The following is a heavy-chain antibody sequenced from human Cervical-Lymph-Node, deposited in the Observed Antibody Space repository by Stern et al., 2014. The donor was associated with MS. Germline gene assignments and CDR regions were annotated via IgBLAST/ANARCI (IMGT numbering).Heavy chain of an antibody. Sequence: QVQLVQYGAEVTKPGSSVKVSCKASGGTFSSYAISWVRQAPGQGLEWMGGIIPIFGTANYAQKFQGRVTITADESTSTAYMELSSLRSEDAAVYYCSRGELKEGLVRGMDVWGQGTTVTVSS. CDR2: IIPIFGTA. V-gene: IGHV1-69*01. J-gene: IGHJ6*02. CDR1: GGTFSSYA. D-gene: IGHD1-26*01. CDR3: SRGELKEGLVRGMDV.